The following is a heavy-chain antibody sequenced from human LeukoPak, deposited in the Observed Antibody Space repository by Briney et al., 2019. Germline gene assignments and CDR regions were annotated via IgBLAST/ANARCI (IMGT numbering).Heavy chain of an antibody. CDR3: ARDLAGSRDK. Sequence: GGSLRLSCAASGFTFSSYEMNWVRQAPGKGLEWVSYISSSGSTIYYADSVKGRFTISRDNAKSSLYLQMNSLRAEDTAVYYCARDLAGSRDKWGQGTLVTVSS. CDR2: ISSSGSTI. D-gene: IGHD2-15*01. CDR1: GFTFSSYE. J-gene: IGHJ4*02. V-gene: IGHV3-48*03.